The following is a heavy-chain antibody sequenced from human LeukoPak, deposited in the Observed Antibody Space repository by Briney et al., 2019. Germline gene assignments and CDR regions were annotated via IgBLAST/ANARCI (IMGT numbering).Heavy chain of an antibody. CDR2: INHSGST. CDR3: ARGKAYSSSWYV. D-gene: IGHD6-13*01. V-gene: IGHV4-34*01. J-gene: IGHJ4*02. CDR1: GGSFSGYY. Sequence: SETLSLTCAVYGGSFSGYYWSWIRQPPGKGLEWIGEINHSGSTNYNPSLKSRVTISVDTSKNQFSLKLSSVTAADTAVYYCARGKAYSSSWYVWGQGTLVTVSS.